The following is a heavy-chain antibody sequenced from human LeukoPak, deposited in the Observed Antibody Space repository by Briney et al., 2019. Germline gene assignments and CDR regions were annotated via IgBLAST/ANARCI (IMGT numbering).Heavy chain of an antibody. CDR2: IKQDGSEK. Sequence: GGSLRLSCAASGFTFSSYWMSWVRQAPGKGLEWVANIKQDGSEKYYVDSVKGRFTISRDNAKNSLYLQMNSLRAEDTTVYYCARDSQSSGYAPGYWGQGTLVTVSS. D-gene: IGHD5-12*01. V-gene: IGHV3-7*01. CDR1: GFTFSSYW. J-gene: IGHJ4*02. CDR3: ARDSQSSGYAPGY.